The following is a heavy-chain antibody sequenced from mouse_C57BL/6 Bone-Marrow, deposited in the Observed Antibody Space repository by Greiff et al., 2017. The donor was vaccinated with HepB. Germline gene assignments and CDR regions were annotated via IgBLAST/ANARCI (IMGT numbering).Heavy chain of an antibody. CDR3: TTWGEFDY. CDR1: GFNIKDDY. CDR2: IDPENGDT. Sequence: EVQLQQSGAELVRPGASVKLSCTASGFNIKDDYMDWVKQRPEKGLEWIGWIDPENGDTEYASKFQGKATITADTTSNTAYLQLSSLTSEDTAVYYCTTWGEFDYWGQGTTLTVSS. J-gene: IGHJ2*01. V-gene: IGHV14-4*01.